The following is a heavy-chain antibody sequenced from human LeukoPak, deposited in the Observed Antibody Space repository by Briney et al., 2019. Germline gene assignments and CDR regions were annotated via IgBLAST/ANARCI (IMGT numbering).Heavy chain of an antibody. Sequence: GESLKISCQTSGYDFNTFMITWVRQAPGRGLEWMGLVYPLDSETRYGPSFQGQVTISADKSTSSAFLQWDSLKASDTAMYYCVRHNTGADYWGQGTLVTVSS. CDR2: VYPLDSET. CDR1: GYDFNTFM. V-gene: IGHV5-51*01. CDR3: VRHNTGADY. J-gene: IGHJ4*02. D-gene: IGHD1-14*01.